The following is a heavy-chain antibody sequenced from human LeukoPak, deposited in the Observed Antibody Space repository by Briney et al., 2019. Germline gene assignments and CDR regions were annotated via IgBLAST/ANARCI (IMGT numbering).Heavy chain of an antibody. Sequence: ASVTVSCKASGYSLTAYWIHWVRQAPGQGLEWMGCMNPNSGVTGYAQRFQGRVTMTRGTSINTAFMELISLTSDDTAVYFCARDPGYLQSDYWGQGTLVTVPS. CDR2: MNPNSGVT. CDR3: ARDPGYLQSDY. J-gene: IGHJ4*02. V-gene: IGHV1-2*02. CDR1: GYSLTAYW. D-gene: IGHD1-26*01.